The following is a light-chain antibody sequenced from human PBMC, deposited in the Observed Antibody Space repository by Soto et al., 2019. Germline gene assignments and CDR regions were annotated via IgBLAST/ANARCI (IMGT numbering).Light chain of an antibody. J-gene: IGKJ4*01. V-gene: IGKV1-9*01. CDR2: AAS. Sequence: DIQLTQSPSFLSASVGDRVTITCRASQGISSYLAWYQQKPGKAPKLLIYAASTLQSGVPSRFSGSGSGTELTITISSLQPEDFANYYCQQLHSYPLTFGGGTKVEIK. CDR3: QQLHSYPLT. CDR1: QGISSY.